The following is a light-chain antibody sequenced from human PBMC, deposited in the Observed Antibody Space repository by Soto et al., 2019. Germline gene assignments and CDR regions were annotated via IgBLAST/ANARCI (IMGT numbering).Light chain of an antibody. J-gene: IGKJ3*01. V-gene: IGKV3-11*01. Sequence: EIVLTQSPATLSLSPGERATLSCRASQSISSYLAWYQQKPDQAPRLLIYDASNRATGIPARFSGSGSGTDITLTISSLEPEDFAVYYCHQRSTWPFTFGPGTKVEIK. CDR2: DAS. CDR3: HQRSTWPFT. CDR1: QSISSY.